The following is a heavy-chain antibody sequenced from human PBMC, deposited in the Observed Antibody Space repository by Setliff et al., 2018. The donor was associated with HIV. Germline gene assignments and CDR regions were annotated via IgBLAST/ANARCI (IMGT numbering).Heavy chain of an antibody. CDR1: GGSISSGGYY. D-gene: IGHD6-13*01. V-gene: IGHV4-31*03. CDR3: AREVASAAAGTVDY. CDR2: IYYSGST. Sequence: SETLSLTCTVSGGSISSGGYYWSWIRQHPGKGLEWIGYIYYSGSTYYDPSLKSRVTISVDTSKNQFSLKLSSVTAADTAVYYCAREVASAAAGTVDYWGQGTLVTVSS. J-gene: IGHJ4*02.